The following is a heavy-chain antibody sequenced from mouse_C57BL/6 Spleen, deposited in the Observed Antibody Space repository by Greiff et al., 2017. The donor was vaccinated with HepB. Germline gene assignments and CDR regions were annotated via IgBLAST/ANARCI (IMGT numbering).Heavy chain of an antibody. J-gene: IGHJ2*01. CDR1: GYTFTSYT. V-gene: IGHV1-4*01. Sequence: LVESGAELARPGASVKMSCKASGYTFTSYTMHWVKQRPGQGLEWIGYINPSSGYTKYNQKFKDKATLTADKSSSTAYMQLSSLTSEDSAVYYWARSHYYGSSYIFDYWGQGTTLTVSS. CDR2: INPSSGYT. CDR3: ARSHYYGSSYIFDY. D-gene: IGHD1-1*01.